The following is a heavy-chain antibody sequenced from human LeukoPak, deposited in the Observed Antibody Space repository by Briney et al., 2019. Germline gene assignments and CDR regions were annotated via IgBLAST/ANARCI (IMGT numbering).Heavy chain of an antibody. CDR2: IHDSGTT. V-gene: IGHV4-59*01. D-gene: IGHD5-12*01. CDR1: GGSISGSY. CDR3: AIEHDGATYSNL. J-gene: IGHJ5*02. Sequence: PSVTLSLNCTVSGGSISGSYWNWIRQPPGQGLEWIGCIHDSGTTNYNPSLKSRVTISLHTPKNQFSLRLTSVTAADTAVYYCAIEHDGATYSNLWGQGTLVAVSS.